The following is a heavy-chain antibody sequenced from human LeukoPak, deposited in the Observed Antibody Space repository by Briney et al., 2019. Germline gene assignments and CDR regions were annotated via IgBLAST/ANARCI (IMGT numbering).Heavy chain of an antibody. CDR2: IIPIFGTA. J-gene: IGHJ4*02. CDR3: AREGRWLQPKGYFDY. CDR1: GYTFTSYY. D-gene: IGHD5-24*01. V-gene: IGHV1-69*13. Sequence: SVKVSCKASGYTFTSYYMHWVRQAPGQGLEWMGGIIPIFGTANYAQKFQGRVTITADESTSTAYMELSSLRSEDTAVYYCAREGRWLQPKGYFDYWGQGTLVTVSS.